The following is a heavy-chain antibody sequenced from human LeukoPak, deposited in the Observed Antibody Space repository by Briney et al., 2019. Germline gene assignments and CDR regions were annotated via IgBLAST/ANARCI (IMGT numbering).Heavy chain of an antibody. V-gene: IGHV4-4*02. CDR1: GGSISNTNW. J-gene: IGHJ4*02. D-gene: IGHD3-10*01. CDR3: SRVKIDRASGSSYPFDY. Sequence: TSETLSLTCGVSGGSISNTNWWSWVRQPPGQGLEWIGEISLTGLTHYNPSLESRVTVSLDKSKNQLSLNLTSVTAADTAVYYCSRVKIDRASGSSYPFDYWGQGTLVTVSP. CDR2: ISLTGLT.